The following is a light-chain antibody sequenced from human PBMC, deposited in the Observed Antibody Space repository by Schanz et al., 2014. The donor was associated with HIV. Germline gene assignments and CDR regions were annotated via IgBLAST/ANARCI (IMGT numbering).Light chain of an antibody. CDR1: SSDVGDYDF. Sequence: QSALTQPPSASGSPGQSVTISCTGTSSDVGDYDFVSWYQQHPGKAPKLLIYEVTKWPSGVPDRFSGSKSGNTASLTVSGLLTEDEADYYCSSYADGGTYVFGTGTKLTVL. J-gene: IGLJ1*01. V-gene: IGLV2-8*01. CDR2: EVT. CDR3: SSYADGGTYV.